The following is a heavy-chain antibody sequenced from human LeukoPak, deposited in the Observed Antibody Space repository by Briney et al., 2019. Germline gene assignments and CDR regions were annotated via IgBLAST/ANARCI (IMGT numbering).Heavy chain of an antibody. V-gene: IGHV4-39*01. Sequence: PSETLSLTCTVSGGSISTSSSYWGWIRQPPGKGLEWIGSIYYSGSTYYNPSLKSRVTISVDTSKNQFSLKLSSVTAADTAVYYCARRLGPLDIWGQGTMVTVSS. CDR1: GGSISTSSSY. CDR3: ARRLGPLDI. CDR2: IYYSGST. D-gene: IGHD4-11*01. J-gene: IGHJ3*02.